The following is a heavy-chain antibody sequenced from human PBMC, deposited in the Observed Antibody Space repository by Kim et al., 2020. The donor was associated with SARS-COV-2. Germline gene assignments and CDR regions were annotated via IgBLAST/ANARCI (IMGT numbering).Heavy chain of an antibody. J-gene: IGHJ4*02. CDR2: INAYNGNT. D-gene: IGHD2-2*01. CDR3: ARTPTVEDCSSTSCYLVYFDY. Sequence: ASVKVSCKASGYTFTSYGISWVRQAPGQGLEWMGWINAYNGNTNYAQKLQGRVTMTTDTSTSTAYLELRSLRSDDTAVYYCARTPTVEDCSSTSCYLVYFDYCGQGTLVTASS. V-gene: IGHV1-18*01. CDR1: GYTFTSYG.